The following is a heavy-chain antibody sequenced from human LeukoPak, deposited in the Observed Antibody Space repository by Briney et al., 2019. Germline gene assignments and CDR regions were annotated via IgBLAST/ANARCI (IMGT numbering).Heavy chain of an antibody. Sequence: SQTLSLTCTVSGGSISSGGYYWSWIRQPPGKGLEWIGYIYHSGSTYYNPSLKSRVTISVDRSKNQFSLKLSSVTAADTAVYYCARVGAGYCRSTSCYPLYYFDYWGQGTLVTVSS. CDR1: GGSISSGGYY. D-gene: IGHD2-2*01. CDR2: IYHSGST. J-gene: IGHJ4*02. V-gene: IGHV4-30-2*01. CDR3: ARVGAGYCRSTSCYPLYYFDY.